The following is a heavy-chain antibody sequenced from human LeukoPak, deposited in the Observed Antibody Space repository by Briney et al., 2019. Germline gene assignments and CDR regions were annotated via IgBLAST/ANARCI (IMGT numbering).Heavy chain of an antibody. Sequence: PGGSLRLSCAASGFTFSSYGMHWVRQAPGKGLEWVAFIRYDGSNKYYADSVKGRFTISRDNSKNTLHLQMNSLRAEDTAVYYCASSGRRDGYNEEFDYWGQGTLVTVSS. CDR1: GFTFSSYG. J-gene: IGHJ4*02. CDR3: ASSGRRDGYNEEFDY. D-gene: IGHD5-24*01. CDR2: IRYDGSNK. V-gene: IGHV3-30*02.